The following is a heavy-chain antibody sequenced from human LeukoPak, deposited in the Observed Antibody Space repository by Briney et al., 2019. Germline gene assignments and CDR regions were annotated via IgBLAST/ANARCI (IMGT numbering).Heavy chain of an antibody. CDR1: GYTFTGYY. CDR2: INPNSGGT. J-gene: IGHJ3*02. Sequence: ASVKVSCKASGYTFTGYYMHWVRQAPGQGLEWMGWINPNSGGTNYAQKFQGRVTITADKSTGTAYMELSSLRSEDTAVYYCARDPLGYCSGGSCADAFDIWGQGTMVTVSS. CDR3: ARDPLGYCSGGSCADAFDI. D-gene: IGHD2-15*01. V-gene: IGHV1-2*02.